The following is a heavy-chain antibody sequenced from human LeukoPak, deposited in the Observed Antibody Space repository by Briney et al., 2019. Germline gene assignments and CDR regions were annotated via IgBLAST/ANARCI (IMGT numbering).Heavy chain of an antibody. CDR2: INHSGST. D-gene: IGHD1/OR15-1a*01. V-gene: IGHV4-34*01. CDR1: GRSFSGYY. J-gene: IGHJ6*03. Sequence: PSETLSLTCAVYGRSFSGYYWSWRRQPPGKGLEWIGEINHSGSTSYNPSLKSRVTISLDTSKNQFSLNLSSVTAADTAVYYCARGREQQLFYYYYYMDVWGKGTTVTVSS. CDR3: ARGREQQLFYYYYYMDV.